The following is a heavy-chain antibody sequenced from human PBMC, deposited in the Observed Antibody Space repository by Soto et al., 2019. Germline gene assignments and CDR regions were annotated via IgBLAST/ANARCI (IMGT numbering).Heavy chain of an antibody. CDR1: GFTFSSYW. CDR2: IKQDGSEK. Sequence: PGGSMRLSCAASGFTFSSYWMSWVRQAPGKGLEWVANIKQDGSEKYYVDSVKGRFTISRDNAKNSLYLQMNSLRAEDTAVYYCARDQEMATIMDLTYYYYYYGMDVWGQGTTVTVSS. D-gene: IGHD5-12*01. J-gene: IGHJ6*02. CDR3: ARDQEMATIMDLTYYYYYYGMDV. V-gene: IGHV3-7*03.